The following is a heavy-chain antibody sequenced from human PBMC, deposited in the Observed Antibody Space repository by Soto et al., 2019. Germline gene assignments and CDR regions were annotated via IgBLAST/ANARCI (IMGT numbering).Heavy chain of an antibody. Sequence: QLQLQESGSGLVKPSQTLSLTCAVSGGSISSGGYSWSWIRQPPGKGLEWIGYIYHSGSTYYNPSIXGXVXIXXDRSKNQFSLKLSSVTAADTAVYYCARGNVVAIDYWGQGTLVTVSS. V-gene: IGHV4-30-2*01. CDR2: IYHSGST. CDR1: GGSISSGGYS. CDR3: ARGNVVAIDY. J-gene: IGHJ4*02. D-gene: IGHD2-21*01.